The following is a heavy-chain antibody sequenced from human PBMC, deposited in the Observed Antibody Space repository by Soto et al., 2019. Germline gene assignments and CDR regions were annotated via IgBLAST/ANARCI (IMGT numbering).Heavy chain of an antibody. Sequence: SETLSLTCTVSGGSISSYYWTWIRQPPGKGLEWIGFIYNSGSTHYNPSLRSRVTISVDTSKDQFSLKLRSVTAADTAVYYCASMGYHYGSGSYPLDYWGQGTLVTVSS. V-gene: IGHV4-59*08. J-gene: IGHJ4*02. CDR1: GGSISSYY. CDR3: ASMGYHYGSGSYPLDY. CDR2: IYNSGST. D-gene: IGHD3-10*01.